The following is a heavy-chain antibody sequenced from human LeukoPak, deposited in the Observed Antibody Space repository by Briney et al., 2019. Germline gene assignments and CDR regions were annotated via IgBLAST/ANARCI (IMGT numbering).Heavy chain of an antibody. Sequence: GGSLRLSCAASGFTVSGTSMSWVRQAPGKGLEWVSVVYSGGSTYYADSVQGRFTISRDNSKNTLYLQMNSLRAEDTAVYYCASPPSLAAAGTWGQGTLVTVSS. J-gene: IGHJ4*02. CDR2: VYSGGST. CDR1: GFTVSGTS. V-gene: IGHV3-53*01. D-gene: IGHD6-13*01. CDR3: ASPPSLAAAGT.